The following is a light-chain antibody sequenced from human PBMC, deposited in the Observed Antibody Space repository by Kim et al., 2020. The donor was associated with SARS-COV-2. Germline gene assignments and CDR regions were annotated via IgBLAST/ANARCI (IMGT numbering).Light chain of an antibody. Sequence: GQTVTISCSGIRSNIGRKTVNWYQQLPGTAPKLLIYSNNQRPSGGPDRFSGSKSGTSASLAISGLQSEDEADYYCAAWDDTLTGRVFGGGTQLTVL. CDR2: SNN. CDR3: AAWDDTLTGRV. J-gene: IGLJ3*02. V-gene: IGLV1-44*01. CDR1: RSNIGRKT.